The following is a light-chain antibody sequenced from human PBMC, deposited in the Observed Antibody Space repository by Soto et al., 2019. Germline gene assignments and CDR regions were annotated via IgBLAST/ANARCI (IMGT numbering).Light chain of an antibody. CDR2: KAT. Sequence: DIQMTQSPSTLSASVGDRVTITCRASQSISSWLAWYQQKPGKAPKVLIYKATSLESGVPSRFSGSGSGTEFTLTISSLQPDDFATYYCQQYNSYPTFGQETRLEIK. CDR3: QQYNSYPT. J-gene: IGKJ5*01. CDR1: QSISSW. V-gene: IGKV1-5*03.